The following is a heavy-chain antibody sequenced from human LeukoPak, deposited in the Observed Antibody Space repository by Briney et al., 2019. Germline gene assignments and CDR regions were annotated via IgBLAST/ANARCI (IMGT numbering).Heavy chain of an antibody. CDR2: IYHSGST. Sequence: SETLSLTCAVSGGSISSSGYSWSWIRQPPGKGLEWIGYIYHSGSTYYNPSLKSRVTISVDRSKNQFSLKLSSVTAADTAVYYCARERFGELSGAFDIWGQGTMVTVSS. J-gene: IGHJ3*02. D-gene: IGHD3-10*01. V-gene: IGHV4-30-2*01. CDR1: GGSISSSGYS. CDR3: ARERFGELSGAFDI.